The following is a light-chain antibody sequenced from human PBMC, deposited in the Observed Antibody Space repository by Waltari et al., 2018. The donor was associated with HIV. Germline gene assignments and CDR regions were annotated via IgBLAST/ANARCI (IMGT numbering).Light chain of an antibody. J-gene: IGLJ2*01. V-gene: IGLV1-44*01. CDR3: VVWDARLNGLV. Sequence: QSVLTQPPSASGTPGQRVTISCSGSSSNIGSDAVNWYQQLPGTAPKVLCYSIDQRPSGVPDLFSGSMSGAAASLAINGLPSEDEADYYGVVWDARLNGLVFGGGTKLTVL. CDR2: SID. CDR1: SSNIGSDA.